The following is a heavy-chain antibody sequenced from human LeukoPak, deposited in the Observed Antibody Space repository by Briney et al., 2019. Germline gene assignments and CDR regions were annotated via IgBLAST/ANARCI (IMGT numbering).Heavy chain of an antibody. J-gene: IGHJ4*02. CDR3: ARSSIAAACFDY. V-gene: IGHV3-21*01. CDR1: GLTFSNYA. D-gene: IGHD6-6*01. CDR2: ISSSSSYI. Sequence: GGSLRLSCAVSGLTFSNYAMTWVRQAPGKGLEWVSSISSSSSYIYYADSVKGRFTISRDNAKNSLYLQMNSLRAEDTAVYYCARSSIAAACFDYWGQGTLVTVSS.